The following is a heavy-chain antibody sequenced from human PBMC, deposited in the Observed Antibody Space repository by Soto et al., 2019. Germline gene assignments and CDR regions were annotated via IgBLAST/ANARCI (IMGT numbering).Heavy chain of an antibody. CDR2: IIPIFGTA. V-gene: IGHV1-69*13. D-gene: IGHD6-19*01. CDR1: GGTFSSYA. CDR3: ARMSESIAVAGLNWFDP. Sequence: GASVKVSCKASGGTFSSYAISWVRQAPGQGLEWMGGIIPIFGTANYAQKFQGRVTITADESTSTAYMELSSLRSEDTAVYYCARMSESIAVAGLNWFDPWGQGTLVTVSS. J-gene: IGHJ5*02.